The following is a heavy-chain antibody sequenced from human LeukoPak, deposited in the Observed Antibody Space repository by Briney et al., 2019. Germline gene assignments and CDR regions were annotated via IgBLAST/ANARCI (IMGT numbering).Heavy chain of an antibody. CDR2: IIPIFGTA. CDR3: ARAATLMWLLLPGTTDYFDY. J-gene: IGHJ4*02. V-gene: IGHV1-69*01. Sequence: RASVKVSCKASGGTFSSYAISWVRQAPGQGLEWMGGIIPIFGTANYAQKFQGRVTITADESTSTAYMELSSLRSEDTAVYYCARAATLMWLLLPGTTDYFDYWGQGTLVTVSS. CDR1: GGTFSSYA. D-gene: IGHD3-22*01.